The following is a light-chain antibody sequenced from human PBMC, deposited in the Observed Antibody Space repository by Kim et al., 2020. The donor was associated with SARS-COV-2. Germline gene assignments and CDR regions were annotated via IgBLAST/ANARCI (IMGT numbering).Light chain of an antibody. J-gene: IGLJ1*01. CDR1: KVGGKY. Sequence: PGHTASMHWSRAKVGGKYVSWYQTKPGQSPVVVIDQDNQRPAGIPERFSGSNSGNTATLTISGTQAMDEADYYCQAWDSSTHNYVFGAGTKVTVL. CDR3: QAWDSSTHNYV. V-gene: IGLV3-1*01. CDR2: QDN.